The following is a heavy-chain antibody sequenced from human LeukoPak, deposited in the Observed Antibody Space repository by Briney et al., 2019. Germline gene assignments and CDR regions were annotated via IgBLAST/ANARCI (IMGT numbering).Heavy chain of an antibody. V-gene: IGHV3-7*01. CDR2: IKEDGSDR. CDR1: GFTFSNYW. Sequence: AGGSLRLSCAASGFTFSNYWMTWVRQVPGKGLEWVASIKEDGSDRYNVDSVKGRFTISRGNAKNSLSLQMSSLRAEDTAVYYCASTLTFDNWGLGILVTVSS. J-gene: IGHJ3*02. CDR3: ASTLTFDN.